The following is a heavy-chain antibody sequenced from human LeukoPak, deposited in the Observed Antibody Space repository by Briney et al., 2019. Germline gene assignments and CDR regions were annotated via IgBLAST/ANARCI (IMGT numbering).Heavy chain of an antibody. J-gene: IGHJ4*02. CDR2: ITGSGGST. V-gene: IGHV3-23*01. CDR3: AKWDSSGQLVDY. D-gene: IGHD3-22*01. CDR1: GFTFSSYE. Sequence: GGSLRLSCAASGFTFSSYEMNWVRQAPGKGLEWVSAITGSGGSTYYADSVKGRFTVSRDISKNTLYLQMNSLRAEDTAVYYCAKWDSSGQLVDYWGQGTLVTVSS.